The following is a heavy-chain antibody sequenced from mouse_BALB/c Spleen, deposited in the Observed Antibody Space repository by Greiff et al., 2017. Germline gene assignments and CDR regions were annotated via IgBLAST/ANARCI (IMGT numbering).Heavy chain of an antibody. CDR2: IDPENGDT. J-gene: IGHJ2*01. CDR3: SYGYNVDY. CDR1: GFNIKDYY. D-gene: IGHD1-2*01. V-gene: IGHV14-4*02. Sequence: VQLQQSGAELVRSGASVKLSCTASGFNIKDYYMHWVKQRPEQGLEWIGWIDPENGDTEYAPKFQGKATMTADTSSNTAYLQLSSLTSEDTAVYYCSYGYNVDYWGQGTTLTVSS.